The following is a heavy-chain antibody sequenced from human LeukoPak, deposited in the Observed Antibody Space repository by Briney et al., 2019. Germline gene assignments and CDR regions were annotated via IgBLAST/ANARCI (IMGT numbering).Heavy chain of an antibody. J-gene: IGHJ6*03. CDR3: ARGTIVVVPAATYYYYYMDV. D-gene: IGHD2-2*01. V-gene: IGHV1-69*13. Sequence: ASVKVSCKASGGTFSSYAISWVRQAPGQGLEWMGGIIPIFGTANYAQEFQGRVTITADESTSTAYMELSSLRSEDTAVYYCARGTIVVVPAATYYYYYMDVWGKGTTVTVSS. CDR1: GGTFSSYA. CDR2: IIPIFGTA.